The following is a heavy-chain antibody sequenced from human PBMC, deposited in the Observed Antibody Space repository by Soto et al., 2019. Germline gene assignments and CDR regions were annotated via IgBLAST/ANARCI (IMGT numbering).Heavy chain of an antibody. V-gene: IGHV1-18*01. J-gene: IGHJ6*02. CDR1: GYSFTRYG. Sequence: QVQLVQSRAEVKNPGASVKVSCKASGYSFTRYGIAWARQAPGQGLEWMGWINTYNGNTNYAQNLQGRVTLTTDTSTSTAYMERTSLRSNDTAIYYCAMVDVYVTPSPQDVWGQVTTVIVSS. CDR2: INTYNGNT. D-gene: IGHD3-16*01. CDR3: AMVDVYVTPSPQDV.